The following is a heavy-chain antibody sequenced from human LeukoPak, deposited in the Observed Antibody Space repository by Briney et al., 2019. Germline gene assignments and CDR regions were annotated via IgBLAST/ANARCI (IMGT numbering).Heavy chain of an antibody. CDR2: MNPISGNT. V-gene: IGHV1-8*01. CDR1: GYTFSSYD. Sequence: ASVKVSCKASGYTFSSYDINRVRKAPGQGLEWMGWMNPISGNTGYAQMLQGRLTMTRNTSISTAYMELSSLRSEDTAVYYCARDGDQGFCSGGSCPSYFDSWGQGTLVTVSS. D-gene: IGHD2-15*01. J-gene: IGHJ4*02. CDR3: ARDGDQGFCSGGSCPSYFDS.